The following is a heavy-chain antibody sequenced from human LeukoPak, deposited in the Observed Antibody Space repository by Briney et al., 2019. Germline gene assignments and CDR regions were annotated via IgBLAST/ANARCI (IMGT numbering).Heavy chain of an antibody. CDR2: ISSSSSTI. Sequence: GGSLRLSCAASGFTFSSYSMNWVRQAPGKGLEWVSYISSSSSTIYYADSVKGRFTISRDNAKNSLYLQMNSLRAEDTAVYYCAKVEEAYSGSYYFDYWGQGTLVTVSS. CDR3: AKVEEAYSGSYYFDY. CDR1: GFTFSSYS. J-gene: IGHJ4*02. V-gene: IGHV3-48*01. D-gene: IGHD1-26*01.